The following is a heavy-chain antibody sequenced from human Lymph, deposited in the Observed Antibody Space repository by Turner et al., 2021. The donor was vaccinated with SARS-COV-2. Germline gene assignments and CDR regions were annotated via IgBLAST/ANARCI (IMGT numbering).Heavy chain of an antibody. CDR1: GIIVSRNY. J-gene: IGHJ6*02. CDR3: ARDLGTYGMDV. CDR2: IYSGGTT. D-gene: IGHD6-13*01. Sequence: EVQLVETGGGLIQPGVPLRLPCAASGIIVSRNYMNWVRQAPGKGLEWVSVIYSGGTTYYADSVKGRFTISRDNSKNTLYLQMNSLRVEDTAVYYCARDLGTYGMDVWGQGTTVTVSS. V-gene: IGHV3-53*02.